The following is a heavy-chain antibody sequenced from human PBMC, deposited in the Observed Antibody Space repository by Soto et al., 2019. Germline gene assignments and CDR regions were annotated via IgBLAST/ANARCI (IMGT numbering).Heavy chain of an antibody. CDR2: IGTAGDT. Sequence: PVGSLRLSCAASGSTFSRYDMHWVRQATGKGLEWVSAIGTAGDTYYPGSVRGRFTISRENAKNSLYLQMNSLRAGDTAVYYCARDLGTAVAGYAMDVWGQGTTVTVSS. CDR3: ARDLGTAVAGYAMDV. D-gene: IGHD6-19*01. V-gene: IGHV3-13*01. J-gene: IGHJ6*02. CDR1: GSTFSRYD.